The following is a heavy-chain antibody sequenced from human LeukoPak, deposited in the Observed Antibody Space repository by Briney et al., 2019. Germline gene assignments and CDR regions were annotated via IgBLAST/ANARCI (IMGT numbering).Heavy chain of an antibody. CDR3: ARGSWASTQIAATGFLDY. Sequence: SETLSLTCTVPGGSISSYYWSWIRQPAGKGLEWIGRIYTSGSTNYNPSLKSRVTISVDTSKNQFSLKLSSVTAADTAVYYWARGSWASTQIAATGFLDYWGQGTLVTVSS. CDR2: IYTSGST. D-gene: IGHD6-13*01. V-gene: IGHV4-4*07. J-gene: IGHJ4*02. CDR1: GGSISSYY.